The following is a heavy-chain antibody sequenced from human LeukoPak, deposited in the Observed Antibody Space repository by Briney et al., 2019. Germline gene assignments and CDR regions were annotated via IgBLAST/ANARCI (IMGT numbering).Heavy chain of an antibody. D-gene: IGHD1-26*01. Sequence: GGSLRLSCAASGFTFSSYSMNWVRQAPGKGLEWVSSISSSSSYIYYADSVKGRFTISRDNAKNSLYLQMNSLRAEDTAVYYCARELSGEWELLLPFDYWGQGTLVTVSS. J-gene: IGHJ4*02. CDR3: ARELSGEWELLLPFDY. V-gene: IGHV3-21*01. CDR2: ISSSSSYI. CDR1: GFTFSSYS.